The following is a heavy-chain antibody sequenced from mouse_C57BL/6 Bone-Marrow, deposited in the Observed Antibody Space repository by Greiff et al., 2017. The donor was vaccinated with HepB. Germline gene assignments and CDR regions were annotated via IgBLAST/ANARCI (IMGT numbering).Heavy chain of an antibody. D-gene: IGHD1-1*01. J-gene: IGHJ2*01. Sequence: EVQRVESGPGLVKPSQSLSLTCSVSGYSITSGYYWNWILQFPGNKLEWMGYISYDGSNNYNPSLKNRISITRDTSKNQFFLKLNSVTTEDTATYYCARAPFYYGSSDYFDYWGQGTTLTVSS. CDR3: ARAPFYYGSSDYFDY. CDR2: ISYDGSN. CDR1: GYSITSGYY. V-gene: IGHV3-6*01.